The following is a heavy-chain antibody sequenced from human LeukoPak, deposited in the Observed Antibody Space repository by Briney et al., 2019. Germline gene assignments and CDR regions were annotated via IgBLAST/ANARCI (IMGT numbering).Heavy chain of an antibody. V-gene: IGHV1-24*01. CDR2: FDPEDGET. J-gene: IGHJ6*02. CDR1: GYTLTELS. D-gene: IGHD6-13*01. Sequence: ASVKVSCKVSGYTLTELSMHWVRQAPGKGLEWMGGFDPEDGETIYAQKFQGRVTMTEDTSTDTAYMELSSLRSEDTAVYYCATSWIAAADTPRSRYYYGMDVWGQGTTVTVSS. CDR3: ATSWIAAADTPRSRYYYGMDV.